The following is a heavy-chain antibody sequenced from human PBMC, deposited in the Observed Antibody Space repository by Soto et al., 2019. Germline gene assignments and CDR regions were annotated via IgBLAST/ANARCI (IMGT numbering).Heavy chain of an antibody. CDR2: IYSGGST. Sequence: GGSLRLSCAASGFTVSSNYMSWVRQAPGKGLEWVSVIYSGGSTYYADSVKGRFTISRDNSKNTLYLQMNSLRAEDTAVYYCARDTAMVTRYYYYMDVWGKGTTVTVSS. CDR3: ARDTAMVTRYYYYMDV. V-gene: IGHV3-66*01. J-gene: IGHJ6*03. CDR1: GFTVSSNY. D-gene: IGHD5-18*01.